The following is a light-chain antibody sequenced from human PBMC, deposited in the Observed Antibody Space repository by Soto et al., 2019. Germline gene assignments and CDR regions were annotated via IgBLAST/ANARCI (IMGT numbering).Light chain of an antibody. CDR2: GAS. J-gene: IGKJ4*01. CDR1: QSVTSSS. CDR3: QQYGSTPLT. V-gene: IGKV3-20*01. Sequence: EIVLTQSPGTLSLSPGESATLSCRARQSVTSSSLAWYQQKPGQAPRLLIYGASSRATGIPDRLSGSASGADFTLSIARLEPEDFAMYYCQQYGSTPLTFGGGTKVDTK.